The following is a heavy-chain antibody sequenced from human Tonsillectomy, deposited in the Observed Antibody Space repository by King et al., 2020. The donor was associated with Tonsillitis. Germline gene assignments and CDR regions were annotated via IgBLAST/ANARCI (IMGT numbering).Heavy chain of an antibody. V-gene: IGHV3-9*01. Sequence: VQLVESGGGLVQPGRSLRLSCAASGFTFDEYAMHWVRQAPGKGLEWVSGISWNSGTIGYADSVKGRFTISRDNAKNSLYLQMNSLRAEDTALYYCAKDPVSRGELLRGWFDPWGQGTLVTVSS. D-gene: IGHD1-26*01. CDR2: ISWNSGTI. J-gene: IGHJ5*02. CDR3: AKDPVSRGELLRGWFDP. CDR1: GFTFDEYA.